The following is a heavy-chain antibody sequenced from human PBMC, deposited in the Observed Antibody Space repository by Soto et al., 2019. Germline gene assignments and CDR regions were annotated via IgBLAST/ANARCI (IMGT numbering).Heavy chain of an antibody. J-gene: IGHJ6*03. CDR2: IISSGGST. D-gene: IGHD4-17*01. V-gene: IGHV3-23*01. CDR1: GFTFSAYA. CDR3: ARNPTESLTLTKSHHYYYMDV. Sequence: GGSLRLSCAGSGFTFSAYAMSWVRQAPGKGLEWVSSIISSGGSTFYADSVKGRFTISRDNSKKILFLQMNSLRAEDMAVYYCARNPTESLTLTKSHHYYYMDVWGKGTTVTVSS.